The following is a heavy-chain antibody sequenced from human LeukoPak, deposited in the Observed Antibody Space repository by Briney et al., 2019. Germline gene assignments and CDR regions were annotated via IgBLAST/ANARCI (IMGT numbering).Heavy chain of an antibody. Sequence: GASVKVSCKASGYTFSGYYMYWVRQAPGQGLEWMGWINPNSGGTKYAQKFQGRVTMTRDTSISTAYMELSRLTFDDTAVYYCARGYSDSSGYDARYCWGQGALVTVSS. J-gene: IGHJ4*02. CDR1: GYTFSGYY. CDR2: INPNSGGT. CDR3: ARGYSDSSGYDARYC. D-gene: IGHD3-22*01. V-gene: IGHV1-2*02.